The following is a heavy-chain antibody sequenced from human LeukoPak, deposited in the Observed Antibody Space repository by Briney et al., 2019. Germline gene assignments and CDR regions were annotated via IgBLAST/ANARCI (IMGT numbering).Heavy chain of an antibody. Sequence: ASVKVSCKASGGTFSSYAISWVRQAPGQGLEWMGRIIPIFGTANYAQKFQGRVTITTDESTSTANMELSSLRSEDTAVYYCARALAYDSSAHGYWGQGTLVTVSS. CDR2: IIPIFGTA. V-gene: IGHV1-69*05. D-gene: IGHD3-22*01. J-gene: IGHJ4*02. CDR1: GGTFSSYA. CDR3: ARALAYDSSAHGY.